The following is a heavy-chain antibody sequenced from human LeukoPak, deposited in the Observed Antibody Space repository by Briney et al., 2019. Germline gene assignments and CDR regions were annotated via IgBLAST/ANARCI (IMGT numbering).Heavy chain of an antibody. CDR3: ARERYYYGGKTWFDP. CDR1: GGYIITSDHY. CDR2: IYYTGST. J-gene: IGHJ5*02. D-gene: IGHD4-23*01. V-gene: IGHV4-39*07. Sequence: SETLSLTCSVSGGYIITSDHYWGWIRQPPGKGLEWIWSIYYTGSTSTNPFFKSRVTVSVDTSKNQFSLNLTSVTAADTAVYYCARERYYYGGKTWFDPWGQGTLVTVSS.